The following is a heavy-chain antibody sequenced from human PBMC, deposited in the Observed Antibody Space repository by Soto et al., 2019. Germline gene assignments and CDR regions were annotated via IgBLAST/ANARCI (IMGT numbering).Heavy chain of an antibody. D-gene: IGHD3-10*01. CDR2: IWYDGSNK. Sequence: QVQLVESGGGVVQPGRSLRLSCAASGFTFSSYGMHWVRQAPGKGLEWVAVIWYDGSNKYYADSVKGRFTISRDNSKNTLYLQMNSLRAEDTAVYYCARGLWRDAFEIWGQGTMVTVSS. V-gene: IGHV3-33*01. CDR1: GFTFSSYG. J-gene: IGHJ3*02. CDR3: ARGLWRDAFEI.